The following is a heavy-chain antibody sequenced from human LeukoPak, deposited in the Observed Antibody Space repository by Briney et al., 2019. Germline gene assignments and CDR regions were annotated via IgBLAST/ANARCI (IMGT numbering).Heavy chain of an antibody. CDR3: ARSQWELLRFDY. CDR2: IIYDGSNQ. CDR1: GISFASYS. D-gene: IGHD1-26*01. Sequence: GRSLRLSCTASGISFASYSMHWVRQAPGKGLEWVAVIIYDGSNQHYANSVKGRFTISRDNSKNTLYLQMGSLRAEDMAVYYCARSQWELLRFDYWGQGTLVTVSS. J-gene: IGHJ4*02. V-gene: IGHV3-30*03.